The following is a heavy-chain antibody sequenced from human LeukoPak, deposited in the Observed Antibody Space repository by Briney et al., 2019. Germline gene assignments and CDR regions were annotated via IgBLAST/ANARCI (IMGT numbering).Heavy chain of an antibody. CDR2: ISYDGSNK. Sequence: GGSLRLSCAASGFTFSSYAMHWVRQAPGKGLEWVAVISYDGSNKYYADSVKGRFTISRGNSKNTLYLQMNSLGAEDTAVYYCARDLPWFDPWGQGTLVTVSS. CDR1: GFTFSSYA. CDR3: ARDLPWFDP. J-gene: IGHJ5*02. V-gene: IGHV3-30-3*01.